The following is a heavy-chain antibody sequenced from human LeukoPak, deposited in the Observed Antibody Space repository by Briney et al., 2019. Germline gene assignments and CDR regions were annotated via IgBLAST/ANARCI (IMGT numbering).Heavy chain of an antibody. CDR1: CGSISSGDYY. V-gene: IGHV4-30-4*01. J-gene: IGHJ5*02. CDR2: IYYSGST. Sequence: SETLSLTCTVSCGSISSGDYYWRWIRQPPGKGLEWIGYIYYSGSTYYNPSLKSRVTISVDTSKNQFSLKLSSVTAADTAVYYCAREITAAGKNWFDPWGQGTPVTVSS. CDR3: AREITAAGKNWFDP. D-gene: IGHD6-13*01.